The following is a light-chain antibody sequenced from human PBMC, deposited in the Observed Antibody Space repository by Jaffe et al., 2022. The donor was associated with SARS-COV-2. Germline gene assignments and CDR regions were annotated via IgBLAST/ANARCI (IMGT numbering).Light chain of an antibody. Sequence: QSALTQPASVSGSPGQSITISCTGTSSDIGAYNYVSWYQQHPGKAPKLLIYEVGHRPSGVPDRFSGSKSGTTASLTISGLQADDEADYYCSSYTSKSVLFGRGTRLTVL. CDR2: EVG. CDR3: SSYTSKSVL. V-gene: IGLV2-14*03. CDR1: SSDIGAYNY. J-gene: IGLJ2*01.